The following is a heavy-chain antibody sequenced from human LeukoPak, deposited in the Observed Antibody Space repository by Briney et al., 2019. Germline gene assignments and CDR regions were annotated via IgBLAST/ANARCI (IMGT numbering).Heavy chain of an antibody. CDR3: ARGSIAAVGNNWFDP. D-gene: IGHD6-13*01. V-gene: IGHV3-74*01. Sequence: GGSLRLSCAASGFTFSSYWMHWVRQAPGKGLVWVSRINSDGSSTSYADSVKGRFTISRDNAKNTLYLQMNSLRAEDTAVYYCARGSIAAVGNNWFDPWGQGTLVTVSP. CDR2: INSDGSST. CDR1: GFTFSSYW. J-gene: IGHJ5*02.